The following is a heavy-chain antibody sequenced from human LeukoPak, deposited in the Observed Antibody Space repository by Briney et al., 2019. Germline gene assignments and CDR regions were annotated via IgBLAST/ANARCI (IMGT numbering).Heavy chain of an antibody. D-gene: IGHD6-19*01. Sequence: GGSLRLSCAASGFTVSSNYMSWVRQAPGKGLEWVSGISSISSGRHIYYADSVKGRFTISRDNAKNSVYLQMNSLRAEDTAVYYCARLSSGWQYFDYWGQGTLVTVSS. V-gene: IGHV3-21*01. CDR3: ARLSSGWQYFDY. CDR2: ISSISSGRHI. CDR1: GFTVSSNY. J-gene: IGHJ4*02.